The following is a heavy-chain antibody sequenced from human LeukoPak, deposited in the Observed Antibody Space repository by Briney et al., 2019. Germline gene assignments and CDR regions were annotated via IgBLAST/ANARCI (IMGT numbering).Heavy chain of an antibody. CDR1: DDSISDYY. V-gene: IGHV4-59*01. D-gene: IGHD6-13*01. CDR3: ARDRPGGSSLDY. Sequence: SETLSLTCTVSDDSISDYYRGWIRQPPGKGLEWIGYFYNSGRSTYNPSLKSRVTISADTSKNHFSLKLNSVTTADTAVYYCARDRPGGSSLDYWGQGTLVTVSS. J-gene: IGHJ4*02. CDR2: FYNSGRS.